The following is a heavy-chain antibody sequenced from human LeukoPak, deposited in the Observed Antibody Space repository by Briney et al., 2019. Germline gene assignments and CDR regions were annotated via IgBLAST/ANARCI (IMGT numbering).Heavy chain of an antibody. CDR3: ARVDSGDYVADY. Sequence: PSETLSLTCAVSGYSISRGYYWGWIRQPPGKGLEWLGNIYHSGNSFYNPSLKSRVIISVDTSRNQFSLKLKSVTAADTAVYNCARVDSGDYVADYWGQGTLVTVSS. V-gene: IGHV4-38-2*01. CDR1: GYSISRGYY. CDR2: IYHSGNS. J-gene: IGHJ4*02. D-gene: IGHD4-17*01.